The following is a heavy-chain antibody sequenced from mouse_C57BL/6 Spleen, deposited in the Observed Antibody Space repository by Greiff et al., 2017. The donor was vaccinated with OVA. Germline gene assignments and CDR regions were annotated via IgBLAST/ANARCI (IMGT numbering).Heavy chain of an antibody. D-gene: IGHD1-1*01. CDR2: IDPSDSYT. V-gene: IGHV1-69*01. Sequence: QVQLQQPGAELVMPGASVKLSCKASGYTFTSYWMHWVKQRPGQGLEWIGEIDPSDSYTNYNQKFKGKSTLTVDKSSRTAYMQLSSLTSEASAVDDAARHYYGRSPYYFDYWGQGTTLTVSS. J-gene: IGHJ2*01. CDR1: GYTFTSYW. CDR3: ARHYYGRSPYYFDY.